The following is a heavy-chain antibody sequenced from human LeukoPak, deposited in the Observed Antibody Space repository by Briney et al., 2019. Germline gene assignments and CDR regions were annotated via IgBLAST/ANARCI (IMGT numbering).Heavy chain of an antibody. CDR3: ARVSGYDYYYYYYMDV. D-gene: IGHD5-12*01. CDR2: IYYSGST. J-gene: IGHJ6*03. Sequence: SETLSLTCTVSGGAISNHYWSWIRQPPGKGLEWIGYIYYSGSTNYNPSLKSRVTISVDTSKNQFSLKLSSVTAADTAVYYCARVSGYDYYYYYYMDVWGKGTTVTVSS. CDR1: GGAISNHY. V-gene: IGHV4-59*11.